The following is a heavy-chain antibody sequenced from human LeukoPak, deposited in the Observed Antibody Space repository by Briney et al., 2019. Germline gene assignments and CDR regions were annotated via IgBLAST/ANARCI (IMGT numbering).Heavy chain of an antibody. CDR1: GFTFSSYW. J-gene: IGHJ6*02. CDR2: IKQDGSEK. CDR3: ARLSDWTFRGRTYHYYGMDV. Sequence: GGSLRLSCAASGFTFSSYWMSWVRQAPGKGLEWVANIKQDGSEKNYVDSVKGRFTISRDNAKNSLHLQMNSLRAEDTAVYYCARLSDWTFRGRTYHYYGMDVWGQGTTVTVSS. D-gene: IGHD3/OR15-3a*01. V-gene: IGHV3-7*01.